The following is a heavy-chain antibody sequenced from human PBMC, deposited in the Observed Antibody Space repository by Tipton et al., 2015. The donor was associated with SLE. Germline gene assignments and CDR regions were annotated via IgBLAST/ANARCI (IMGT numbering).Heavy chain of an antibody. Sequence: TLSLTCAVSGYSIGSGYYWGWIRQPPGKGLEWIGSIYHSGSTYYNPSLKSRVTISVDTSKNQFSLKLSSVTAADTAVYYCASAVVVNNDWYFDLWGRGPLVTVSS. CDR1: GYSIGSGYY. V-gene: IGHV4-38-2*01. J-gene: IGHJ2*01. CDR2: IYHSGST. D-gene: IGHD3-22*01. CDR3: ASAVVVNNDWYFDL.